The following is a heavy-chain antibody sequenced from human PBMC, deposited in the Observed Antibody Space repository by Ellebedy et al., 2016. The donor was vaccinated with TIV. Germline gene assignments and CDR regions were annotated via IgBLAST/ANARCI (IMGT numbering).Heavy chain of an antibody. CDR1: GLIFSTYW. Sequence: GESLKISCAASGLIFSTYWMAWVRQAPGKGLEWVANIKEDGSEKYYVESVKGRFTISRDNAKNSLYLQMNTLRAEDTAVYYCARVPLDGAVAGTVEVAFDYWGQGTLVTVSS. CDR3: ARVPLDGAVAGTVEVAFDY. CDR2: IKEDGSEK. D-gene: IGHD6-19*01. J-gene: IGHJ4*02. V-gene: IGHV3-7*03.